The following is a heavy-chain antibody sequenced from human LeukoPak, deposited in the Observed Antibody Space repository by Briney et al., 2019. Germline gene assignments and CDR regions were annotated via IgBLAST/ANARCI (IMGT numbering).Heavy chain of an antibody. CDR2: ISAYNGNT. CDR3: ARDYGGNPWDFLDY. CDR1: GYTFTSYG. V-gene: IGHV1-18*01. Sequence: GASVKVSXKASGYTFTSYGISWVRQAPGQGLEWMGWISAYNGNTNYAQKLQGRVTMTTDTSTSTAYMELRSLRSDDTAVYYCARDYGGNPWDFLDYWGQGTLVTVSS. D-gene: IGHD4-23*01. J-gene: IGHJ4*02.